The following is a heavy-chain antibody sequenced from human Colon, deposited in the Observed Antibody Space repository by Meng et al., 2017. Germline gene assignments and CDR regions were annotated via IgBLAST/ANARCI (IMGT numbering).Heavy chain of an antibody. CDR2: IGTADDT. D-gene: IGHD1-1*01. V-gene: IGHV3-13*01. Sequence: EVQVVGAGGGLVKPGGSLRLSCAASGLTFSGSDMHWVRQVTGKGLEWVSAIGTADDTYYPASVKGRFTISRDNAKQALYLQMTRLTTEDTAVYYCAVDPNWSPNWGQGTLVTVSS. CDR1: GLTFSGSD. CDR3: AVDPNWSPN. J-gene: IGHJ4*02.